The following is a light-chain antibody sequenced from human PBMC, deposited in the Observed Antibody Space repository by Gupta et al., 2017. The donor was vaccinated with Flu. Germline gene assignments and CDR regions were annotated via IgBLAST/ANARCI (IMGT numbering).Light chain of an antibody. CDR3: QQRSNWPSIT. V-gene: IGKV3-11*01. CDR2: DAS. J-gene: IGKJ5*01. CDR1: QSVSSY. Sequence: DIVLTQSPATLSLSPGERATLSCRASQSVSSYLAWYQQKPGQAPRLLIYDASNRATGIPARFSGSGSGTDFTLTISSLEPEEFAVYYCQQRSNWPSITFGQGTRLEIK.